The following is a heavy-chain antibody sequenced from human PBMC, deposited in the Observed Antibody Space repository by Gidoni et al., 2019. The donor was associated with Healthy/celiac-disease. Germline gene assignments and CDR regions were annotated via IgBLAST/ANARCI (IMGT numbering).Heavy chain of an antibody. D-gene: IGHD5-18*01. V-gene: IGHV3-33*01. J-gene: IGHJ4*02. Sequence: FSSYGMHWVRQAPGKGLEWVAVIWYDGSNKYYADSVKGRFTISRDNSKNTLYLQMNSLRAEDTAVYYCARDHYVDTATIDYWGQGTLVTVSS. CDR2: IWYDGSNK. CDR1: FSSYG. CDR3: ARDHYVDTATIDY.